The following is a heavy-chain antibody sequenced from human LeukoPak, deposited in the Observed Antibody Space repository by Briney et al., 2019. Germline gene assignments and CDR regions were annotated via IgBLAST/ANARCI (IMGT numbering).Heavy chain of an antibody. CDR3: ADYDFWSGXYYMXX. J-gene: IGHJ6*03. CDR1: GGSISSSSYY. Sequence: PSETLSLTCTVSGGSISSSSYYWGWIRQPPGKGLEWIGSIRYSGSTYYNPSLKSRVTISVDTSKNQFSLKLSSVTAADTAVYYCADYDFWSGXYYMXXWGKGTTVT. D-gene: IGHD3-3*01. V-gene: IGHV4-39*01. CDR2: IRYSGST.